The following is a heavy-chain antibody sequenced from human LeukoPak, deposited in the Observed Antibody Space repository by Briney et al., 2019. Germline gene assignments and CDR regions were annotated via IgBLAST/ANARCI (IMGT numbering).Heavy chain of an antibody. V-gene: IGHV3-43*02. J-gene: IGHJ4*02. CDR1: GFTFDDYG. CDR3: ATVVRGVAD. Sequence: PGGSLRLSCAASGFTFDDYGMHWVRQVPGKGLEWVALISGDGGDTYYADSVKDRFTISRDNSKNTLYLQMNSLRAEDTAMYYCATVVRGVADWGQGTLVTVSS. CDR2: ISGDGGDT. D-gene: IGHD3-10*01.